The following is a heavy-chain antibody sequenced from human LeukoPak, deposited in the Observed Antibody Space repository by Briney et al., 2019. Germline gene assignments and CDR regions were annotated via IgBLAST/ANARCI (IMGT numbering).Heavy chain of an antibody. D-gene: IGHD6-13*01. V-gene: IGHV3-23*01. Sequence: GGSLRLSCAASGFTFSSYAMSWVRQAPGKGLEWVAGISGSGGSTYYADSVKGRFTISRDNSKNTLYLQMNSLRAEDTAVYYCAKDPRGSWYFLGSGVPRVYSDYWGQGTLVTVSS. CDR3: AKDPRGSWYFLGSGVPRVYSDY. CDR2: ISGSGGST. J-gene: IGHJ4*02. CDR1: GFTFSSYA.